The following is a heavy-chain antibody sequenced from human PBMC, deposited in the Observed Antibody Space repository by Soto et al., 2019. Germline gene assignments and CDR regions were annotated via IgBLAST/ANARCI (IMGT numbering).Heavy chain of an antibody. Sequence: PSETLSLTCTVSGGSISSYYWSWIRQPPGKGLEWIGYIYYSGSTNYNPVKGRFYISRDNPKNTVSLHMNSLRAEDTALYYCAKDRPRRTSGYFFDYWGQGTPVTVSS. CDR3: AKDRPRRTSGYFFDY. CDR1: GGSISSYY. CDR2: IYYSGST. D-gene: IGHD1-1*01. V-gene: IGHV4-59*12. J-gene: IGHJ4*02.